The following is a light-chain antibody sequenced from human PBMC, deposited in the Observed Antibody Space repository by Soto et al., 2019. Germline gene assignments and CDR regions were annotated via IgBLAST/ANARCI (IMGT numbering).Light chain of an antibody. CDR2: GNS. CDR1: SPNIGAGYD. CDR3: QSYDSSLSAWV. Sequence: QLVLTQPPSVSGAPGQRVTISCTESSPNIGAGYDVHWYQQLPGTAPKLLIYGNSNRPSGVPDRFSGSKSGTSASLAITGLQAEDEADYYCQSYDSSLSAWVFGGGTKLTVL. J-gene: IGLJ3*02. V-gene: IGLV1-40*01.